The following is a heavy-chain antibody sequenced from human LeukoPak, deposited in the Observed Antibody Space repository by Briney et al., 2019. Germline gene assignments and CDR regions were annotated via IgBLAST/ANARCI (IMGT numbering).Heavy chain of an antibody. CDR3: AANSADYNSLGSSYKV. D-gene: IGHD3-10*01. CDR1: GASISSSPYY. CDR2: ISYSGTT. J-gene: IGHJ4*02. V-gene: IGHV4-39*01. Sequence: PSETLSLTCTVSGASISSSPYYWGWIRQSPGKGLEWIGSISYSGTTYYNPSLKGRVTISVDTSKNQFSLKLSSVTAADTAVYYCAANSADYNSLGSSYKVWGQGTLVTVSS.